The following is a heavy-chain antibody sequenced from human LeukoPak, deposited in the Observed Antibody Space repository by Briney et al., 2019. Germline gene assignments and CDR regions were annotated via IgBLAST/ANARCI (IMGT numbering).Heavy chain of an antibody. CDR3: ARAGSSGWYVDY. D-gene: IGHD6-19*01. CDR1: GGSISSSSYY. CDR2: IYYSGST. V-gene: IGHV4-39*01. Sequence: SETLSPTCTVSGGSISSSSYYWGWIRQPPGKGLEWIGSIYYSGSTYYNPSLKSRVTISVDTSKNQFSLKLSSVTAADTAVYYCARAGSSGWYVDYWGQGTLVTVSS. J-gene: IGHJ4*02.